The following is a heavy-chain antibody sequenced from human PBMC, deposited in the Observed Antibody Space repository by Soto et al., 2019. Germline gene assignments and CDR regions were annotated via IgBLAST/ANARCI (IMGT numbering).Heavy chain of an antibody. Sequence: SSETLSLTCTVSGVPISTDDYYWTWIRQPPGKGLEWIGYIYYSGSTYYNPSLKSGVTISVDTSKNQFSLKLSSVTAADTAVYYCARGRLGYCSGGSCYTPYYYYGMDVWGQGTTVTVSS. CDR2: IYYSGST. V-gene: IGHV4-30-4*01. CDR1: GVPISTDDYY. D-gene: IGHD2-15*01. CDR3: ARGRLGYCSGGSCYTPYYYYGMDV. J-gene: IGHJ6*02.